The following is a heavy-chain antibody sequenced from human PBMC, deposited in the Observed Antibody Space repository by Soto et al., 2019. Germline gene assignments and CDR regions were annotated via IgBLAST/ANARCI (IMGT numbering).Heavy chain of an antibody. CDR3: VRLIGNSWLDF. Sequence: SQTLSLTCVISGDSVSGSSVTWNWIRQPPSRGLEWLGRTYYRSKWYNDYAESVKSRITINPDTSKNQFSLHLNSVTPEDTAVYYCVRLIGNSWLDFWGQGTLVTVSS. V-gene: IGHV6-1*01. CDR1: GDSVSGSSVT. J-gene: IGHJ5*01. D-gene: IGHD1-26*01. CDR2: TYYRSKWYN.